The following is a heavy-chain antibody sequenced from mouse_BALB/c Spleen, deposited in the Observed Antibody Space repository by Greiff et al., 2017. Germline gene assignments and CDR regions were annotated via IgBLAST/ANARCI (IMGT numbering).Heavy chain of an antibody. V-gene: IGHV5-6-3*01. Sequence: EVQVVESGGGLVQPGGSLKLSYAASGFTFSSYGMSWVRQTPDKRLELVATINSNGGSTYYPDSVKGRFTISRDNAKNTLYLQMSSLKSEDTAMYYCARGYYYGPYWYFDVWGAGTTVTVSS. CDR3: ARGYYYGPYWYFDV. CDR1: GFTFSSYG. D-gene: IGHD1-1*01. J-gene: IGHJ1*01. CDR2: INSNGGST.